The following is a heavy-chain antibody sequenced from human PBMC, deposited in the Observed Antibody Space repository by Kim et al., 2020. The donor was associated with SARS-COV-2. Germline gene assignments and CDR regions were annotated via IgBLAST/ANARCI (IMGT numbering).Heavy chain of an antibody. CDR1: GFTFTAYA. J-gene: IGHJ3*02. V-gene: IGHV3-23*01. Sequence: GGSLRLSCAASGFTFTAYAITWVPQAPGKGLNWSSPIIVRGGTPYYPASLKGRFTISRDNSKNTLYLKMNSLRAEDPAVYYCAKAEVGATWAFDIWGQGTMVTVSS. D-gene: IGHD1-26*01. CDR3: AKAEVGATWAFDI. CDR2: IIVRGGTP.